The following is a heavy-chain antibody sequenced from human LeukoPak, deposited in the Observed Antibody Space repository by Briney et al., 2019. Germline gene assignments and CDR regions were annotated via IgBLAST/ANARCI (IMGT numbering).Heavy chain of an antibody. CDR3: ARVGVRYFDWLPDYCGMDV. Sequence: ASVKVSCKASGYTFTSYGISWVRQAPGQGLEWMGWISAYNGNTNYAQKLQGRVTMTTDTSTSTAYMELRSLRSDDTAVYYCARVGVRYFDWLPDYCGMDVWGQGTTVTVSS. CDR2: ISAYNGNT. CDR1: GYTFTSYG. J-gene: IGHJ6*02. D-gene: IGHD3-9*01. V-gene: IGHV1-18*01.